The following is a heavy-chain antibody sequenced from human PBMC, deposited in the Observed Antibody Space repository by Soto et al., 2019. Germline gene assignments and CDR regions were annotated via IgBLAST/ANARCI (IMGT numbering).Heavy chain of an antibody. D-gene: IGHD1-7*01. V-gene: IGHV4-59*01. CDR2: IYYSGST. J-gene: IGHJ3*02. Sequence: SETLSLTCTVSGGSSSSYYWSWIRQPPGKGLEWIGYIYYSGSTNYNPSLKSRVTISVDTSKNQFSLKLSSVTAADTAVYYCARSNYGAFDIWGQGTMVTVSS. CDR3: ARSNYGAFDI. CDR1: GGSSSSYY.